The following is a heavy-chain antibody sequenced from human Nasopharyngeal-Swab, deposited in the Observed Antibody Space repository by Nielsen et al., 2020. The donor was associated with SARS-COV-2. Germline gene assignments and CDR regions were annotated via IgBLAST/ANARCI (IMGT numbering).Heavy chain of an antibody. D-gene: IGHD3-10*01. CDR2: IYSSGST. J-gene: IGHJ4*02. CDR1: GGSITSSSYY. Sequence: SETLSLTCTVSGGSITSSSYYWVWIRQPPGKGLEWIGTIYSSGSTLYNPSLKTRVILSLGTSKNQFSLKLTSVTAADTAVYYCARGTEGVTFDYWGQGTLVTVSS. CDR3: ARGTEGVTFDY. V-gene: IGHV4-39*07.